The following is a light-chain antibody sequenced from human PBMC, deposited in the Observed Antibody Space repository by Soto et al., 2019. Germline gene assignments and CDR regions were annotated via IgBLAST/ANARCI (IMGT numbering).Light chain of an antibody. CDR2: DAS. Sequence: EIVLTQSPATLSLSPGERATLSCRASQSVSSYLAWYQQKPGQAPRLPIHDASNRATGIPARFSGSGSGTDFTLTISSLEPEDFAVYYCQQRSNWAITFGQGTRLEIK. J-gene: IGKJ5*01. CDR1: QSVSSY. CDR3: QQRSNWAIT. V-gene: IGKV3-11*01.